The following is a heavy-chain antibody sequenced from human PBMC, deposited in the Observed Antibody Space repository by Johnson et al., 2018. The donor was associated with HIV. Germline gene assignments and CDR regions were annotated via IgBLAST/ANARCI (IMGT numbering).Heavy chain of an antibody. CDR1: GFTFSSYA. CDR2: ISYDGSNK. Sequence: QVQLVESGGGVVQPGRSLRLSCAASGFTFSSYAMHWVRQAPGKRLEWVAVISYDGSNKYYADSVKGRLPISRDNSKNTLYLQMNSLRSEDTTVYYCARGSGDGYSYGLTPDAFDIWGQGTMVTVSS. J-gene: IGHJ3*02. D-gene: IGHD5-18*01. CDR3: ARGSGDGYSYGLTPDAFDI. V-gene: IGHV3-30-3*01.